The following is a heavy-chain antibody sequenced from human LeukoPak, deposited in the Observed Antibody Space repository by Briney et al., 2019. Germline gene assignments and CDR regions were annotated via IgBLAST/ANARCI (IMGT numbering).Heavy chain of an antibody. CDR2: INHSGST. J-gene: IGHJ5*02. Sequence: PSETLSLTCAVYGGSFSGYYWSWIRQPPGKGLEWIGEINHSGSTNYNPSLKSRVTISVDTSKNQFSLKLSSVTAADTAVYYCTRGAGYCSSTSCLENNWFDPWGQGTLVTVSS. CDR1: GGSFSGYY. CDR3: TRGAGYCSSTSCLENNWFDP. V-gene: IGHV4-34*01. D-gene: IGHD2-2*01.